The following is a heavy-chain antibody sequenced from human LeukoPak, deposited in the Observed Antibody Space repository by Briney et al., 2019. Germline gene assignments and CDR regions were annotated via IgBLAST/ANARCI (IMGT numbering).Heavy chain of an antibody. CDR2: IYYSGST. Sequence: KPSETLSLTCTVSGGSICSHYWSWIRQPPGKGLEWIGYIYYSGSTNYNPSLKSRVTISVDTSKNQFSLKLSSVTAADTAVYYCARQGVVCDILTGYYYFDYWGQGTLVTVPS. CDR1: GGSICSHY. CDR3: ARQGVVCDILTGYYYFDY. J-gene: IGHJ4*02. V-gene: IGHV4-59*08. D-gene: IGHD3-9*01.